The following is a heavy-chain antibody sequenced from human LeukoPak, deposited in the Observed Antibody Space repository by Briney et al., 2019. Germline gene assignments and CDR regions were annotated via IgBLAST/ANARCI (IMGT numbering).Heavy chain of an antibody. CDR3: ARDRCSSSSCYSDYYYGMDV. D-gene: IGHD2-2*02. V-gene: IGHV4-59*01. J-gene: IGHJ6*02. CDR2: IYYSGST. Sequence: SETVSLTCTVSGGSISNYYWNWIRQPPGKGLEWIGYIYYSGSTNYNPSLKSRVTISLDTSKNQFSLKLSSVTAADTAVYYCARDRCSSSSCYSDYYYGMDVWGRGTTVTVSS. CDR1: GGSISNYY.